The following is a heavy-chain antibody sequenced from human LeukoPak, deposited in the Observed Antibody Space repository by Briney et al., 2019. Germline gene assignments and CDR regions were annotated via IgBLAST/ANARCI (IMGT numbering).Heavy chain of an antibody. CDR3: ARHLSAAIPDY. D-gene: IGHD2-2*02. V-gene: IGHV4-38-2*01. CDR2: IYPSGST. J-gene: IGHJ4*02. Sequence: PSETLSLTCAVSGYSISSGYYWGWIRQPPGQGLEWIGSIYPSGSTYYNPSLKSRVTISVDTSKNQFSLKLSSVTAADTAVYYCARHLSAAIPDYWGQGTLVTVSS. CDR1: GYSISSGYY.